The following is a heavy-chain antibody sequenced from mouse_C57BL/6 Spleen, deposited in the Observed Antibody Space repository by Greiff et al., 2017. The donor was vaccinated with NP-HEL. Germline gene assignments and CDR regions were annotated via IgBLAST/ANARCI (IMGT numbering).Heavy chain of an antibody. CDR1: GYTFTSYW. D-gene: IGHD1-1*01. Sequence: QVQLQQPGAELVKPGASVKMSCKASGYTFTSYWITWVKQRPGQGLEWIGDIYPGSGSTNYNEKFKSKATLTVDTSSSTAYMQLSSLTSEDSAVYYCARSTTGRGYFDVWGTGTTVTVSS. V-gene: IGHV1-55*01. CDR2: IYPGSGST. CDR3: ARSTTGRGYFDV. J-gene: IGHJ1*03.